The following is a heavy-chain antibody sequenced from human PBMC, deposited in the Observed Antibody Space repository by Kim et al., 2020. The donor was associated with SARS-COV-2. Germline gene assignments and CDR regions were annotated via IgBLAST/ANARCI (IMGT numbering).Heavy chain of an antibody. Sequence: GGSLRLSCAASGFTFSSYEMNWVRQAPGKGLEWVSYISSSGSTIYYADSVKGRFTISRDNAKNSLYLQMNSLRAEDTAVYYCARKAYYDILTGYQPFDYWGQGTLVTVSS. CDR2: ISSSGSTI. CDR3: ARKAYYDILTGYQPFDY. J-gene: IGHJ4*02. D-gene: IGHD3-9*01. V-gene: IGHV3-48*03. CDR1: GFTFSSYE.